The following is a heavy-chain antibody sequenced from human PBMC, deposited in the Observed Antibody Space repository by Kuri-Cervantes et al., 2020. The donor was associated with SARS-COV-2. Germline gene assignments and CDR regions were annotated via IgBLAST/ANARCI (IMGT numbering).Heavy chain of an antibody. CDR2: TYYRSKWYN. Sequence: LRLSCVISGDSVSSNSAAWNWIRQSPSRGLEWLGRTYYRSKWYNDYAVSVKSRITINPDTSKNQFSLQLNSVTPEDTAVYYCARKYCSGGSCYFPRGYYSDYWGQGTLVTVSS. CDR3: ARKYCSGGSCYFPRGYYSDY. D-gene: IGHD2-15*01. V-gene: IGHV6-1*01. J-gene: IGHJ4*02. CDR1: GDSVSSNSAA.